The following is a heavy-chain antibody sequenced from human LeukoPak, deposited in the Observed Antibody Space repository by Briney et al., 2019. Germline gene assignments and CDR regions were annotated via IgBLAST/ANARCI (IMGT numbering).Heavy chain of an antibody. CDR3: ARATDSNGWLFDY. Sequence: SETLSLTCTVSGGSISSYYWSWSRQPPGKGLEWIGYIYYSGSTNYNPSLKSRVTISVDTSKNQFSLKLTSVTAADTAVYYCARATDSNGWLFDYWGQGTLVTVSS. J-gene: IGHJ4*02. D-gene: IGHD6-19*01. CDR1: GGSISSYY. CDR2: IYYSGST. V-gene: IGHV4-59*12.